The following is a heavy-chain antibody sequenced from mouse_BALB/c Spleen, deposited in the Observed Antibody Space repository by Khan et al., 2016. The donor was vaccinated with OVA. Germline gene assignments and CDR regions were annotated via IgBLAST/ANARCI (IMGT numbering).Heavy chain of an antibody. D-gene: IGHD3-1*01. CDR1: GYSITSGYF. V-gene: IGHV3-6*02. Sequence: EVQLQESGPGLVKPSQSLSLTCSVTGYSITSGYFWNWIRQFPGNKLEWMGYIRYDGNSNYNQSLKNRISITRDTSKNQFFLKLNSVTPEDTATYYCARGGSSGPAWFAYWGRGTLVTVSA. J-gene: IGHJ3*01. CDR3: ARGGSSGPAWFAY. CDR2: IRYDGNS.